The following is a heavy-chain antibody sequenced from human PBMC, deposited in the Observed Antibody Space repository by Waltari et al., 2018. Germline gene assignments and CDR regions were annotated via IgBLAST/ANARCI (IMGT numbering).Heavy chain of an antibody. CDR1: GFTFSSYG. J-gene: IGHJ4*02. D-gene: IGHD5-18*01. V-gene: IGHV3-30*18. CDR3: AKGIQRNPYYFDY. Sequence: VQLVQSGAEVKKPGESLKISCKGSGFTFSSYGMHWVRQAPGKGLEWVAVISYDGSNKYYADSVKGRFTISRDNSKNTLYLQMNSLRAEDTAVYYCAKGIQRNPYYFDYWGQGTLVTVSS. CDR2: ISYDGSNK.